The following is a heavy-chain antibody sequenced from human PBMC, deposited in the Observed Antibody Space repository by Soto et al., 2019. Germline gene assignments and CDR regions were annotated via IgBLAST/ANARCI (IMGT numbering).Heavy chain of an antibody. V-gene: IGHV3-30*03. CDR1: GFTFSDHD. CDR2: ISYDGGVK. Sequence: QVQLVESGGGVAPSGRSLRLSCAASGFTFSDHDIHWVRQAPGKGLEWLAVISYDGGVKYYADSVKGRFTLSRDNIKNTMLLQMSSLSTEDTAIYYCARDSSGGTTTVGYFYYHGMDVWGQGTAVTVSS. CDR3: ARDSSGGTTTVGYFYYHGMDV. J-gene: IGHJ6*02. D-gene: IGHD2-15*01.